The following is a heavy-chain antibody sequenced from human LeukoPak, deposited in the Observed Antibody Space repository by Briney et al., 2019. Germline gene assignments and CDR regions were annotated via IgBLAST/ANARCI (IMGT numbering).Heavy chain of an antibody. CDR2: IYISGDT. V-gene: IGHV4-4*07. CDR3: ARDQRAYYHMDV. CDR1: GGAISSHY. Sequence: RSETLSLTCTVSGGAISSHYWSWIRQPAGKGLEWIGRIYISGDTDYNPSLKSRVTMSVDTSKNQFFLKLSSVPAADTAVYYCARDQRAYYHMDVWGKGTTVTVSS. J-gene: IGHJ6*03.